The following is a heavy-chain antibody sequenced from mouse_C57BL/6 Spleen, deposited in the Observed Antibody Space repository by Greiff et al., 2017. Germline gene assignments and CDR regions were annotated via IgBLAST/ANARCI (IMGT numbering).Heavy chain of an antibody. CDR3: ARDPDLASWFAY. Sequence: DVHLVESGGGLVKPGGSLKLSCAASGFTFSSYAMSWVRQTPEKRLEWVATISDGGSYTYYPDNVKGRFTISRDNAKNNLYLQMSHLKSEDTAMYYCARDPDLASWFAYWGQGTLVTVSA. D-gene: IGHD2-4*01. V-gene: IGHV5-4*01. CDR2: ISDGGSYT. CDR1: GFTFSSYA. J-gene: IGHJ3*01.